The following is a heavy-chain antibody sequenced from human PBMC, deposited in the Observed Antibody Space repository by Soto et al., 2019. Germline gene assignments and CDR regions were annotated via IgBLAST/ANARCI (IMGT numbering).Heavy chain of an antibody. CDR3: ARDDGGSSWDNSFDY. D-gene: IGHD6-13*01. CDR2: IIPILGIA. CDR1: GGTFSSYT. V-gene: IGHV1-69*04. J-gene: IGHJ4*02. Sequence: VASVKVSCKASGGTFSSYTISWVRQAPGQGLERMGRIIPILGIANYAQKFQGRVTITADKSTSTAYMELSSLRSEDTAVYYCARDDGGSSWDNSFDYWGQGTLVTVSS.